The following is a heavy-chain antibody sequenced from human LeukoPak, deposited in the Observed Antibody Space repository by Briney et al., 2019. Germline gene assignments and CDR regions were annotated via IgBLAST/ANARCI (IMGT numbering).Heavy chain of an antibody. CDR2: VYYSGRA. J-gene: IGHJ4*02. CDR1: GGSVSTINPY. Sequence: SETLSVTCTVSGGSVSTINPYWGWIRQPPGKGLEWIGNVYYSGRANYSPSLRSRVTMSVDTSKNRFSLKMTSVTAADTAVYFCARLRKGRYFEYFFDDSSQGTLVTVSS. D-gene: IGHD3-9*01. V-gene: IGHV4-39*02. CDR3: ARLRKGRYFEYFFDD.